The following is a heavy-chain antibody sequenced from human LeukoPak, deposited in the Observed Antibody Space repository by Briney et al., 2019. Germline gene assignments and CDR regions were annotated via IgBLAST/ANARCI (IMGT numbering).Heavy chain of an antibody. Sequence: SETLSLTCTVSGGSISNYYWSWIRQPAGKGLEWIGRIYTSGSTNYNPSLKSRVTMSVDTSNNHFSLKLSSVTASDTSVYYCSREAREQGLINSWGQGTRVTVPS. CDR3: SREAREQGLINS. D-gene: IGHD3-16*01. CDR1: GGSISNYY. V-gene: IGHV4-4*07. CDR2: IYTSGST. J-gene: IGHJ4*02.